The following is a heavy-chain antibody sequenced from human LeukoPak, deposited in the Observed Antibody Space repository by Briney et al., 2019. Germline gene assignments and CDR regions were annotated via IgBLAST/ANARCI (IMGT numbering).Heavy chain of an antibody. Sequence: GASVKVSCKASGYTFTGYYMHWVRQAPGQGLEWMGWINPNSGGTNYAQKFQGRVTMTRDTSISTAYMELSRLRSDDTAVYYCAREYYYTSGSYYIRIDYWGQGNLVTVSS. CDR2: INPNSGGT. CDR3: AREYYYTSGSYYIRIDY. V-gene: IGHV1-2*02. J-gene: IGHJ4*02. D-gene: IGHD3-10*01. CDR1: GYTFTGYY.